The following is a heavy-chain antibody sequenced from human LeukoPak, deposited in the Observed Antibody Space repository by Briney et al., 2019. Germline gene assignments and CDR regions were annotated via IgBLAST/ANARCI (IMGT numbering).Heavy chain of an antibody. J-gene: IGHJ3*02. CDR1: GYTFTSYG. V-gene: IGHV1-18*01. Sequence: ASVKVSCKASGYTFTSYGISWVRQAPGQGLEWMGWISAYNGNTNYAPKLQGRVTMTTDTSTSTAYMELRSLRSDDTAVYYCAGEYYDSSGYFGRDDAFDIWGQGTMVTVSS. D-gene: IGHD3-22*01. CDR3: AGEYYDSSGYFGRDDAFDI. CDR2: ISAYNGNT.